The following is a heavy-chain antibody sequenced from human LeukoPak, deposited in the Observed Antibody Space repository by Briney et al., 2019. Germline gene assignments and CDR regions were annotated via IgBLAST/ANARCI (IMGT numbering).Heavy chain of an antibody. CDR1: GFTFRDYS. J-gene: IGHJ3*01. Sequence: GGSLRLSCAGSGFTFRDYSMNWVRQAPGTGLGWVSYISSDNSVLYYANSVRGRFTISRDSAKNSLYLQMNSLRDEDTAIYYCARGLYFDVWGQGTMVTVPS. CDR2: ISSDNSVL. CDR3: ARGLYFDV. V-gene: IGHV3-48*02. D-gene: IGHD2-15*01.